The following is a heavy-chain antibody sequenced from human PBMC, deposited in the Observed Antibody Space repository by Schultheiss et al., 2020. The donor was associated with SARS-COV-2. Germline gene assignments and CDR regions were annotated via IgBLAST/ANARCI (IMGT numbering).Heavy chain of an antibody. CDR2: IYYSGST. CDR1: GGSVSSGSYY. V-gene: IGHV4-61*01. D-gene: IGHD3-3*01. J-gene: IGHJ6*02. CDR3: ARDKAIFGVGSGPSYYYYGMDV. Sequence: SETLSLTCTVSGGSVSSGSYYWSWIRQPPGKGLEWIGYIYYSGSTNYNPSLKSRVTISVDTSKNQFSLKLSSVTAADTAVYYCARDKAIFGVGSGPSYYYYGMDVWGQGTTVTVSS.